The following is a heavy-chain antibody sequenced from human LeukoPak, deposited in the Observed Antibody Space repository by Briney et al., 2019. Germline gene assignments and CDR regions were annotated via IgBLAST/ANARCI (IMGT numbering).Heavy chain of an antibody. D-gene: IGHD5-12*01. CDR3: ARASRGYSGYGPVY. V-gene: IGHV1-2*02. CDR2: INPNSGGT. Sequence: GASVKVSCKACGYTFTGYYMHCVRQGPGQGLEWMGWINPNSGGTNYAQKFQGRVTMTRDTSISTAYMELSRLRSDDTAVYYCARASRGYSGYGPVYWGQGTLVTVSS. J-gene: IGHJ4*02. CDR1: GYTFTGYY.